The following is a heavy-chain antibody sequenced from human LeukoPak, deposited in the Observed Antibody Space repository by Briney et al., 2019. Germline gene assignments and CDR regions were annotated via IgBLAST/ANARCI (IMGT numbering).Heavy chain of an antibody. D-gene: IGHD5-12*01. Sequence: SETLSLTCTVSGGSISSYSWSWIRQPAGKGLEWIGRFYSGGSTDYNPSLKSRVTMSVDTSKNQFSLKLSSVTAADTAVYYCARVYSGYDLPGSLANYYFDYWGQGTLVTVSS. CDR1: GGSISSYS. CDR2: FYSGGST. V-gene: IGHV4-4*07. CDR3: ARVYSGYDLPGSLANYYFDY. J-gene: IGHJ4*02.